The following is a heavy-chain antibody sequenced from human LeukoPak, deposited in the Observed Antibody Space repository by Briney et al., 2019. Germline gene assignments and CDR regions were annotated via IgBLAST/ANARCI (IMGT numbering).Heavy chain of an antibody. D-gene: IGHD3-10*01. V-gene: IGHV3-7*01. J-gene: IGHJ4*02. CDR2: IKQDGSEK. CDR3: ARVGSGTYYNWYYDY. CDR1: GFTFSSYE. Sequence: GGSLRLSCAASGFTFSSYEMNWVRQAPGKGLEWVANIKQDGSEKYFVDSVKGRFTISRDNAKNSLYLQMNILRAEDTAVYYCARVGSGTYYNWYYDYWGQGTLVTVSS.